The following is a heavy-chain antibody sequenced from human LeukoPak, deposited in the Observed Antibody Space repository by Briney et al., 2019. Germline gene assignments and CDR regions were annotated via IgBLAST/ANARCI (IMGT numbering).Heavy chain of an antibody. Sequence: GGSLRLSCVASGFTFSYHGMFWVRQAPGKGLEWAAFIRYDGGTQYYADSVRGRFTISRDNSKNTLYLQMNSLRAEDTAVYYGAKVVWELRSVGSWGQGTLVTVSS. CDR1: GFTFSYHG. D-gene: IGHD1-26*01. CDR2: IRYDGGTQ. J-gene: IGHJ4*02. V-gene: IGHV3-30*02. CDR3: AKVVWELRSVGS.